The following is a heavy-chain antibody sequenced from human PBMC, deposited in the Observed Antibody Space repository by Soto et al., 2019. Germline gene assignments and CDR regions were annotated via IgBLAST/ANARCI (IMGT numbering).Heavy chain of an antibody. CDR1: GFPFSSYA. J-gene: IGHJ6*02. CDR3: ARDSNTYRDYYHGMDV. D-gene: IGHD3-10*02. V-gene: IGHV3-30-3*01. Sequence: GGSLRLSCAASGFPFSSYAMYWVRQAPGKGLEWVALISYDGTNKQYADSVKGRLIVSRDVSTNTLSLQMNSLRPEDKAVYHCARDSNTYRDYYHGMDVWGQGTTVTVSS. CDR2: ISYDGTNK.